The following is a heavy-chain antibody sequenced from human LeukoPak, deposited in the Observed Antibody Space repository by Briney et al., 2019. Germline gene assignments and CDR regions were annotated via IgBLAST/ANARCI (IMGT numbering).Heavy chain of an antibody. CDR3: AREGTSVTNFYYNGMDV. V-gene: IGHV3-21*01. CDR2: ISSRSSYI. Sequence: PGGALRLSCAASGFTFSSYSMKWVRLAPGKGLEWVSSISSRSSYIYYADSVKGRFTISRNNAKNSLYLQMNSLRAEDTAVYYCAREGTSVTNFYYNGMDVWGQGTTVTVSS. D-gene: IGHD3-10*01. CDR1: GFTFSSYS. J-gene: IGHJ6*02.